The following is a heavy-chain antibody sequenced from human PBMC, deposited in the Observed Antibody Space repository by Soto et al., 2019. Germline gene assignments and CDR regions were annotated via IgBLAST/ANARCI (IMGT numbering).Heavy chain of an antibody. CDR2: IYYSGST. CDR3: ARHPPIAVAAIDY. J-gene: IGHJ4*02. V-gene: IGHV4-39*01. D-gene: IGHD6-19*01. CDR1: GGSISSSSYY. Sequence: QLQLQESGPGLVKPSETLSLTCTVSGGSISSSSYYWGWIRQPPGKGLEWIGTIYYSGSTYYNPSLKSRVTISADTSKNQFSLKPSPVTAADTAVYYCARHPPIAVAAIDYWGQGTLVTVSS.